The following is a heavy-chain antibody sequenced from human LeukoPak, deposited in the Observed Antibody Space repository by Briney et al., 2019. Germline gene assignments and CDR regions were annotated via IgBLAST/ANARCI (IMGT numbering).Heavy chain of an antibody. CDR3: ARDPYSGNYGDDYYYYMDG. D-gene: IGHD1-26*01. J-gene: IGHJ6*03. Sequence: PGGSLRLSCAASGFTFSSYNMNWVRQAPGKAMEWVSSITSSATYIFYADSVKGRFTISRDNAKNSLYLQMDSLGPEDTAVYYCARDPYSGNYGDDYYYYMDGWGKGTTVTISS. CDR1: GFTFSSYN. V-gene: IGHV3-21*01. CDR2: ITSSATYI.